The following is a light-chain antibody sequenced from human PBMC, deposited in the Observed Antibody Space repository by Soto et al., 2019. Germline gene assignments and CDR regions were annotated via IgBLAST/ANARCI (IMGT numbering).Light chain of an antibody. J-gene: IGKJ4*01. V-gene: IGKV1-5*03. Sequence: DIQLTQSPSTLSASVGDRVTITCRASQSVSTWLAWYQQKPGQAPKLLIHTASTLENGVPSRFSGSGSGTVFTLTIRSLQPDESATYYCPQFHDYPVTFGGGTKVQI. CDR3: PQFHDYPVT. CDR2: TAS. CDR1: QSVSTW.